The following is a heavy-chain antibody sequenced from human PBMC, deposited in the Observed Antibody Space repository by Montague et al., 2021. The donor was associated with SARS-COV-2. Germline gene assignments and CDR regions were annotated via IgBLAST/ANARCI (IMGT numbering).Heavy chain of an antibody. D-gene: IGHD2-2*02. CDR2: IYHSGST. J-gene: IGHJ6*03. CDR3: RVVPAGIPKGPNFYYMDV. V-gene: IGHV4-34*01. CDR1: GGSFSGYS. Sequence: SETLSLTCAVYGGSFSGYSWSWIRQPPGKGLEWIGQIYHSGSTNCNPSLKSRVTISVDTSKNQFSLKLSSVTAADTALYYCRVVPAGIPKGPNFYYMDVWGKGTTVTVSS.